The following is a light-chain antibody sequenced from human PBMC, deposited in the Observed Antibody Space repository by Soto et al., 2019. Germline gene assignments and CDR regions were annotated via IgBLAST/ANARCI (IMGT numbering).Light chain of an antibody. V-gene: IGLV2-14*01. J-gene: IGLJ1*01. CDR2: DVS. Sequence: QSALTQPASVSGSPGQSITISCTGTSSDVGGYNYVSWYQQHPGKAPKLMIYDVSNRPSGVPNRFSGPKSGNTASLTISGLQAEDEADYYCSSYTSSSTLGVFGTGTKLTVL. CDR1: SSDVGGYNY. CDR3: SSYTSSSTLGV.